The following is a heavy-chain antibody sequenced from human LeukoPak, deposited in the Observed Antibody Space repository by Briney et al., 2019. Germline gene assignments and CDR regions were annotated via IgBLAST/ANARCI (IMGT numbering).Heavy chain of an antibody. CDR2: TSYDGRNK. CDR1: GFTFRSSA. J-gene: IGHJ4*02. Sequence: GGSLRLSCAASGFTFRSSAMHWVRQAPGKGLEWVAVTSYDGRNKYYADSAKGRFTISRDNSKNTLYLQMNSLRPEDTAVYYCARDGYGSDTPMVSTNFDYWGQGTLVTVSS. V-gene: IGHV3-30*04. D-gene: IGHD5-18*01. CDR3: ARDGYGSDTPMVSTNFDY.